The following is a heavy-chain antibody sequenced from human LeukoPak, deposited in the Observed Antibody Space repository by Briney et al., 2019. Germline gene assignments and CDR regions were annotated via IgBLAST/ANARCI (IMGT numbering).Heavy chain of an antibody. CDR3: ARGRRYCSGGSCYIGDY. J-gene: IGHJ4*02. V-gene: IGHV1-8*01. CDR1: GYTFTSYD. D-gene: IGHD2-15*01. CDR2: MNPNSGNT. Sequence: EASVRVSCKASGYTFTSYDINWVRQATGQGLEWMGWMNPNSGNTGYAQKFQGRVTMTRNTSISTAYMELSSLRSEDTAVYYCARGRRYCSGGSCYIGDYWGQGTLVTVSS.